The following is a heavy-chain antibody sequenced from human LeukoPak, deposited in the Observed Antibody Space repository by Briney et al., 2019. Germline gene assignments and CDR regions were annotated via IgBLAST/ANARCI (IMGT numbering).Heavy chain of an antibody. CDR3: ARDLWGSSPGPRSWFDP. CDR2: ISSSSSYI. Sequence: PGGSLRLSCAASGFTFSDYYMSWIRQAPGKGLEWVSSISSSSSYIYYADSVKGRFTISRDNAKNSLYLQMNSLRAEDTAVYYCARDLWGSSPGPRSWFDPWGQGTLVTVSS. J-gene: IGHJ5*02. CDR1: GFTFSDYY. V-gene: IGHV3-11*06. D-gene: IGHD6-13*01.